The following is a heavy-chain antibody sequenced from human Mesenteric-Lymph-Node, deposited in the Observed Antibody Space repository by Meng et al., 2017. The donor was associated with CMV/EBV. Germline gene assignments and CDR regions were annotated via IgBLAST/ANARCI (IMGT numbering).Heavy chain of an antibody. D-gene: IGHD2-2*01. CDR1: GFTFSSYG. V-gene: IGHV3-30*02. CDR2: IRYDGSNK. J-gene: IGHJ6*02. Sequence: GESLKISCAASGFTFSSYGMHWVRQAPGKGLEWVAFIRYDGSNKYYADSVKGRFTISRDNSKNTLYLQMNSLRAEDTAVYYCAKDLTDIVVVPAASGPTYYYYGMDVWGQGTTVTVSS. CDR3: AKDLTDIVVVPAASGPTYYYYGMDV.